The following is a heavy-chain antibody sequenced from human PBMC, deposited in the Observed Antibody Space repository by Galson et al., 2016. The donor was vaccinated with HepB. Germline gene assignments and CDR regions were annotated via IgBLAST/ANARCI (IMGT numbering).Heavy chain of an antibody. Sequence: QSGAEVKKPGESLKIPCKGSGYSFTSYWIAWVRQMPGKGLEWMGIIYPGDADTSYSPSFQGQVTMSADKSISTAYLQWSSLKASDTARYYCAGRRYQHNNRGYYDYGGQGTLVTVSS. CDR2: IYPGDADT. V-gene: IGHV5-51*01. CDR1: GYSFTSYW. J-gene: IGHJ4*02. CDR3: AGRRYQHNNRGYYDY. D-gene: IGHD3-22*01.